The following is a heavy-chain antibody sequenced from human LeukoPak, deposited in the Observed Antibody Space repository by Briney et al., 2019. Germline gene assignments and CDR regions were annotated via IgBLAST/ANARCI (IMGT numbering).Heavy chain of an antibody. V-gene: IGHV3-53*01. CDR3: ARRYYYDISGVTDY. D-gene: IGHD3-22*01. CDR2: IYSGGST. CDR1: GFTVSSNY. J-gene: IGHJ4*02. Sequence: GGSLRLSCAASGFTVSSNYMSWVRQAPGKGLEWVSVIYSGGSTYYADSVKGRFTISRDNAKNSLYLQMSSLRAEDTAVYYCARRYYYDISGVTDYWGQGTLVTVSS.